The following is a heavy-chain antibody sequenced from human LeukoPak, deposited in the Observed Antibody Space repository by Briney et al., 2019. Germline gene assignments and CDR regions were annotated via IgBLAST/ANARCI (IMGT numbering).Heavy chain of an antibody. Sequence: ASVKVSCKASGYTFTSHAMNWVRQAPGQGLEWMGWINTNTGNPTYTQGFAGRFVFSLDTSVSTTYLQISNLKAEDTAVYYCARGIPVYGSSWSYYFDYWGQGTLVTVSS. J-gene: IGHJ4*02. V-gene: IGHV7-4-1*02. CDR2: INTNTGNP. CDR1: GYTFTSHA. D-gene: IGHD6-13*01. CDR3: ARGIPVYGSSWSYYFDY.